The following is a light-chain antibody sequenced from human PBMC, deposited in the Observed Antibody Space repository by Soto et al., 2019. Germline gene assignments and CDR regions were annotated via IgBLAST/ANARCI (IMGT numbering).Light chain of an antibody. CDR1: QSVLYNSNNKNY. CDR2: WAS. Sequence: DIVMTQSPDSLAVSLGERATINCKSSQSVLYNSNNKNYLAWYQQKPGQSPKLLIYWASTRESGVPDRFSGSGSGADFTLTISSLRAEDVAVYYCQQYYSAPWTFGQGTKVEIK. J-gene: IGKJ1*01. V-gene: IGKV4-1*01. CDR3: QQYYSAPWT.